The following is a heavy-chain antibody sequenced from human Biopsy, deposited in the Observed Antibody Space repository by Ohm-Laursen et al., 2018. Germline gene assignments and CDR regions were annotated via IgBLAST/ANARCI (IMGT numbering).Heavy chain of an antibody. Sequence: SLRLSCSASGYSFSRNGMHWVRQAPGKGLEWVAIIWYDGSNKYYGDSVKGRFTISRDSSKNTVYLQMDSLRAEDTAVYYCARGEMGSISRSGYFQHWGQGALVIVSS. CDR3: ARGEMGSISRSGYFQH. CDR1: GYSFSRNG. CDR2: IWYDGSNK. V-gene: IGHV3-33*01. J-gene: IGHJ1*01. D-gene: IGHD5-24*01.